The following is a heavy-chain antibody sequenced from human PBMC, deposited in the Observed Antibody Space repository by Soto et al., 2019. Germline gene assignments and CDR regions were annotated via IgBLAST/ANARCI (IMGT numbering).Heavy chain of an antibody. Sequence: SQTLSLTCAISGDSVSSNSAAWNWISQSPSRGLEGLGRTYYRSKWYNDYAVSVKSRITNNPDTAKNQFSLQLNSVTPEDTAVYYCAREMYSSSCNGVAFDIWGTGTMVTVSS. V-gene: IGHV6-1*01. CDR2: TYYRSKWYN. J-gene: IGHJ3*02. CDR3: AREMYSSSCNGVAFDI. CDR1: GDSVSSNSAA. D-gene: IGHD6-13*01.